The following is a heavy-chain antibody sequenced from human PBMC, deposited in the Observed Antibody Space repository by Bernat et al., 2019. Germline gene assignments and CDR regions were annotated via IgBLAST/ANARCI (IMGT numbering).Heavy chain of an antibody. Sequence: QLQLQESGPGLVKPSETLSLTCTVSGGSISSSSYYWGWIRQPPGKGLEWIGSIYYSGSTYYNPSLKSRVTISVDTSKNQFSLKLSSVTAADTAVYYCARRPPDFWSGLDYWGQGTLVTVSS. J-gene: IGHJ4*02. D-gene: IGHD3-3*01. CDR3: ARRPPDFWSGLDY. CDR2: IYYSGST. V-gene: IGHV4-39*01. CDR1: GGSISSSSYY.